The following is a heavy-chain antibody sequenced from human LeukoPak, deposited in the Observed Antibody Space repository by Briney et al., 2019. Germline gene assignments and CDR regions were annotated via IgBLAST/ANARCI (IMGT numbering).Heavy chain of an antibody. D-gene: IGHD3-22*01. Sequence: SGTLSLTCAVSGGSISSYYWSWIRQPPGKGLEWIGYIYYSGSTNYNPSLKSRVTISVDTSKNQFSLKLSSVTAADTAVYYCARRPYYYDSSGYYSDAFDIWGQGTMVTVSS. CDR3: ARRPYYYDSSGYYSDAFDI. CDR1: GGSISSYY. J-gene: IGHJ3*02. V-gene: IGHV4-59*08. CDR2: IYYSGST.